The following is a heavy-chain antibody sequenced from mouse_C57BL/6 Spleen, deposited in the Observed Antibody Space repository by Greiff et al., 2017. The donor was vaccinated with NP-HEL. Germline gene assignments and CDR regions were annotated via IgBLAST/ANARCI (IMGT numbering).Heavy chain of an antibody. Sequence: EVKLEESGAELVRPGASVKLSCTASGFNIKDYYMHWVKQRPEQGLEWIGRIDPEDGDTEYAPKFQGKATMTADTSSNTAYLQLSSLTSEDTAVYYCTTYPGSSFYYAMDYWGQGTSVTVSS. CDR3: TTYPGSSFYYAMDY. V-gene: IGHV14-1*01. J-gene: IGHJ4*01. D-gene: IGHD1-1*01. CDR2: IDPEDGDT. CDR1: GFNIKDYY.